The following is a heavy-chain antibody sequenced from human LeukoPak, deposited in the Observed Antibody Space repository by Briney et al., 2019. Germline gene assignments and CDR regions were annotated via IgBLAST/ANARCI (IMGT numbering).Heavy chain of an antibody. J-gene: IGHJ3*02. V-gene: IGHV4-59*01. D-gene: IGHD2-8*02. CDR1: GGSIISYY. CDR3: ATNRPVGGAYWGSFDI. CDR2: LHNTGGT. Sequence: SETLSLTCSVSGGSIISYYWSWIRQHPRKGLEGFGYLHNTGGTNYNPYVKSRVTISVDTSKNQVSVKMTSVTAADTAVYYCATNRPVGGAYWGSFDIWGQGTLDTVSS.